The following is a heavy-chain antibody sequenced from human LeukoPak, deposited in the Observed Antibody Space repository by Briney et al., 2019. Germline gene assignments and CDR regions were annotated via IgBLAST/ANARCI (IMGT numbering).Heavy chain of an antibody. Sequence: PSQTLSLTCTVSSGSISSHYWSWIRQPPGKGLEWIGYIYYSGSTDYNPSLKSRVTISVDTSKNQFSLKLSSVTAADTAVYYCAGVGSSWPGNWFDPWGQGTLVTVSS. CDR1: SGSISSHY. CDR3: AGVGSSWPGNWFDP. CDR2: IYYSGST. D-gene: IGHD6-13*01. J-gene: IGHJ5*02. V-gene: IGHV4-59*11.